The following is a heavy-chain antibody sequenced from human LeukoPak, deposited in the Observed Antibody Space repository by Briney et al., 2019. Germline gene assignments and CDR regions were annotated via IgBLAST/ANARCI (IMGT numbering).Heavy chain of an antibody. J-gene: IGHJ5*02. V-gene: IGHV4-59*01. CDR1: GGSISSYY. D-gene: IGHD1-7*01. CDR2: IYYSGST. CDR3: ARDKYGTTGWFDP. Sequence: SETLSLTCTVSGGSISSYYWSWLRQPPGKGLEWIGYIYYSGSTNYNPSLKSRVTISVDTSKNQFSLKLSSVTAADTAVYYCARDKYGTTGWFDPWGQGTLVTVSS.